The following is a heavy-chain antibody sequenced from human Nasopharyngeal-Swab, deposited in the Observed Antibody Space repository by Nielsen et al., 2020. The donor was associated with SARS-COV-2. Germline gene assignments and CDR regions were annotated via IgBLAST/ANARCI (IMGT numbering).Heavy chain of an antibody. J-gene: IGHJ4*02. D-gene: IGHD6-13*01. V-gene: IGHV4-34*01. CDR3: ARGQDGAAAAL. CDR2: INHSGGT. CDR1: GWSFSGYY. Sequence: SQTLSLTCAVDGWSFSGYYWSWIRQPPGKGLEWIGEINHSGGTRYNPSPKSRVIISVDTSKNQLSLKLTSLTAADTAMYYCARGQDGAAAALWSQGTLVTVSS.